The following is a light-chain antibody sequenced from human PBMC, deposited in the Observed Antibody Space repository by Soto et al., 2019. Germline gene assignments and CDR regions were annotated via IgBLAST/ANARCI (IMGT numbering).Light chain of an antibody. CDR2: DNN. Sequence: QSVLTQPPSVSAAPGQKVTISCSGSSSNIGNNYVSWYQQLPGTAPKLLIYDNNKRPSGIPDRFSGSKSGTSATLSITGRQTGDEDDYYCGTGDSIRSAAVFGGGTQLTVL. CDR3: GTGDSIRSAAV. V-gene: IGLV1-51*01. CDR1: SSNIGNNY. J-gene: IGLJ7*01.